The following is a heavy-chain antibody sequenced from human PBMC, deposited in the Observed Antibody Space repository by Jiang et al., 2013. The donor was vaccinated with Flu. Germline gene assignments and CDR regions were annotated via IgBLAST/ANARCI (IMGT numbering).Heavy chain of an antibody. V-gene: IGHV3-48*02. Sequence: KGLEWVSYISATGNTVYYADSVKGRFTISRDNARNSLSLQMNSLRDEDTAIYYCARVEDSSAYSYFSYAMDVWGQGTTVTVSS. D-gene: IGHD3-22*01. J-gene: IGHJ6*02. CDR2: ISATGNTV. CDR3: ARVEDSSAYSYFSYAMDV.